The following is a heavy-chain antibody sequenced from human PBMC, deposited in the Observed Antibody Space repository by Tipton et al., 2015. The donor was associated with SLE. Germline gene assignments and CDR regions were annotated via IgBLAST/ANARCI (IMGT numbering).Heavy chain of an antibody. V-gene: IGHV4-59*01. D-gene: IGHD7-27*01. CDR3: ARWGTGDAFDI. CDR1: GGSISSYY. CDR2: IYYSGST. Sequence: SCTVSGGSISSYYWSWIRQPPGKGLEWIGYIYYSGSTNYNPSLKSRVTISVDTSKNQFSLKLSSVTAADTAVYYCARWGTGDAFDIWGQGTMVTVSS. J-gene: IGHJ3*02.